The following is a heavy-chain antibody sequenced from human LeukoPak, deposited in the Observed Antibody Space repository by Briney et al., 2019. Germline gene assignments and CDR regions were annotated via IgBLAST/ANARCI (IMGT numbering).Heavy chain of an antibody. CDR3: ARVKWLVTGSAFDI. CDR2: ISAYNGNT. V-gene: IGHV1-18*01. D-gene: IGHD6-19*01. CDR1: GYTFTSYG. Sequence: ASVKVSCKASGYTFTSYGISWVRQAPGQGLEWMGWISAYNGNTNYAQKLQGGVTMTTDTSTSTAYMELRSLRSDDTAVYYCARVKWLVTGSAFDIWGQGTMVTVSS. J-gene: IGHJ3*02.